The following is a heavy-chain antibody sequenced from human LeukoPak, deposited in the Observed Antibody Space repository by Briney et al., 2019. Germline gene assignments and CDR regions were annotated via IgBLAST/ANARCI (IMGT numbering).Heavy chain of an antibody. CDR3: ARFWYYYDSSGRWYFDL. CDR2: IYPGDSDT. Sequence: GESLKISCEGSGYSFTSHWIGWVRQMPGKGLEWMGIIYPGDSDTRYSPSFQGQVTISADKSISTAYLQWSSLKASDTAMYYCARFWYYYDSSGRWYFDLWGRGTLVTVSS. D-gene: IGHD3-22*01. CDR1: GYSFTSHW. J-gene: IGHJ2*01. V-gene: IGHV5-51*01.